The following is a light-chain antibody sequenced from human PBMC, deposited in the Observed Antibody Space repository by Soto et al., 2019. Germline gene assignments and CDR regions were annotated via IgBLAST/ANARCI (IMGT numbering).Light chain of an antibody. CDR2: DAS. Sequence: EIVLTQSPATLSLSPGERATLSCRASQSVSSYLAWYQQKPGQAPRLLIYDASNRATGIPARFSGSGSGTDFTLTISSLEPEDFAVYYCQQRSNWWTVGQGNKVDSK. CDR3: QQRSNWWT. CDR1: QSVSSY. J-gene: IGKJ1*01. V-gene: IGKV3-11*01.